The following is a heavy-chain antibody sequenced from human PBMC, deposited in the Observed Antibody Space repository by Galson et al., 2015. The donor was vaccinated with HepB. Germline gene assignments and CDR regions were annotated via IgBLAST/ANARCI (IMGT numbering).Heavy chain of an antibody. V-gene: IGHV3-48*02. CDR2: TI. J-gene: IGHJ6*03. CDR3: ASNPVGWLDYYMNV. D-gene: IGHD3-3*01. Sequence: TIYYADSVRGRITISRDNGKKSLFLQMSNLRDEDTAVYYCASNPVGWLDYYMNVWGKGTTVTVSS.